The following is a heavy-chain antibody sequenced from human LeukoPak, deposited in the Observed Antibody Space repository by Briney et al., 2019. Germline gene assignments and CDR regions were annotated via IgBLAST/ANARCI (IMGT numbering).Heavy chain of an antibody. CDR2: ISSSSGHI. V-gene: IGHV3-21*04. J-gene: IGHJ4*02. D-gene: IGHD3-22*01. Sequence: GGSLRLSCAASGFTFSSYAMSWVRQAPGKGLEWVSSISSSSGHISSADSLKGRFTISRDNAKNSLYLQMNSLRAEDTAVYYCARSQDYYDSSGEELYYFDYWGQGTLVTVSS. CDR1: GFTFSSYA. CDR3: ARSQDYYDSSGEELYYFDY.